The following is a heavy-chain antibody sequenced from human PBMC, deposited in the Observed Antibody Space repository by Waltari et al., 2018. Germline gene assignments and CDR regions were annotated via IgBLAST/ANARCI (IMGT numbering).Heavy chain of an antibody. CDR2: VRCSAGGT. Sequence: EVQLVESGGGLVQPGGSLRLSCAASGFIFSTYAMSWVRQAPGKGLGWGSAVRCSAGGTYYADSVKGRFTISRDNSKNALYLQINSLRAEDTAVYYCAKEKDGSSGWFNAFGIWGQGTVVTVSS. D-gene: IGHD6-19*01. V-gene: IGHV3-23*04. CDR1: GFIFSTYA. CDR3: AKEKDGSSGWFNAFGI. J-gene: IGHJ3*02.